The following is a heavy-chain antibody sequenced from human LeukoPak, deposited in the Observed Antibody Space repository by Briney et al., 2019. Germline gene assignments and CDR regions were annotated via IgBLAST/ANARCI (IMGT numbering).Heavy chain of an antibody. CDR2: IFYNGSA. Sequence: PSETLSLTCTVSGGSITTDYWGWIRQPPGKGLEWVGYIFYNGSAHYNPSLESRLTISIDTSTNQLSLRLTSVTATDTAVYYCAGQGTSGFYYFDYWGLGTLVTVSS. CDR3: AGQGTSGFYYFDY. V-gene: IGHV4-59*08. CDR1: GGSITTDY. J-gene: IGHJ4*02. D-gene: IGHD1/OR15-1a*01.